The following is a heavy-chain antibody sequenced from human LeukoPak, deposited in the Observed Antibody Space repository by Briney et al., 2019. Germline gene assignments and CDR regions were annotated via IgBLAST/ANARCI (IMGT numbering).Heavy chain of an antibody. CDR1: GYTFTSYD. J-gene: IGHJ6*03. CDR2: MSPNSGNT. Sequence: ASVTVSCKASGYTFTSYDINWVRQATGQGLEWMGWMSPNSGNTGYAQNFQGRVTMTRNTSISTAYMEMSSLRSEDTAVYYCARGVYYGSGSYYHYYYYYMDVWGKGTTVTVSS. V-gene: IGHV1-8*01. D-gene: IGHD3-10*01. CDR3: ARGVYYGSGSYYHYYYYYMDV.